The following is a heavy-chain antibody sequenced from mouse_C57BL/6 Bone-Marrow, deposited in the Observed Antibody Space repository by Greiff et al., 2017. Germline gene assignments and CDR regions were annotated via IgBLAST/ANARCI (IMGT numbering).Heavy chain of an antibody. CDR3: ASYYDFGGGNAMDY. D-gene: IGHD2-4*01. J-gene: IGHJ4*01. CDR1: GYTFTSYW. V-gene: IGHV1-64*01. CDR2: IHPNSGST. Sequence: QVQLQQPGAELVKPGASVKLSCKASGYTFTSYWMHWVKQRPGQGLEWIGMIHPNSGSTNYNEKFKSKATLTVDKSSSTAYLQLSSLTSEDSAVYYYASYYDFGGGNAMDYWGQGTSVTVSS.